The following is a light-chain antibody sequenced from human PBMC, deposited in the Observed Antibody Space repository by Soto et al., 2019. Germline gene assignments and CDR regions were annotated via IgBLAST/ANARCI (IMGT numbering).Light chain of an antibody. V-gene: IGLV2-14*03. CDR1: TSDVGDYNY. Sequence: QSALTQPASVSGSPGQSITISCTGTTSDVGDYNYVSWYQQHPGKAPKLIIYDVSNRPSGVSNRFSGSKSGNTASLTISGLQAEEEADYYCSSYTSSSTVVFGGGTQLTVL. J-gene: IGLJ2*01. CDR2: DVS. CDR3: SSYTSSSTVV.